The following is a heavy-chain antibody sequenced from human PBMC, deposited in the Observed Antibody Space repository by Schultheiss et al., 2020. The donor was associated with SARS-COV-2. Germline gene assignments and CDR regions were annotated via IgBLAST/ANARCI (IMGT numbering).Heavy chain of an antibody. D-gene: IGHD5-24*01. Sequence: GESLKISCAASGFTFSSYAMSWVRQAPGKGLEWVSAISGSGGSTYYADSVKGRFTISRDNSKNTLYLQMNSLRAEDTAVYYCAKDRVVEMATIYDYWGQGTLVTVSS. V-gene: IGHV3-23*01. CDR3: AKDRVVEMATIYDY. CDR1: GFTFSSYA. CDR2: ISGSGGST. J-gene: IGHJ4*02.